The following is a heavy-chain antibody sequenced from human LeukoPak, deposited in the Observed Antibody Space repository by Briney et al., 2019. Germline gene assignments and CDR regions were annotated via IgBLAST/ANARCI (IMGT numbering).Heavy chain of an antibody. J-gene: IGHJ4*02. D-gene: IGHD3-9*01. Sequence: SQTLSLTCTVSGGSISSGGYYWSWIRQHPGKGLEWIGYIYYSGSTYYNPSLKSRVTISVDTSKNQFSLKLSSVTAADTAVYYCAGSDILTERAIDYWGQGTLVTVSS. CDR2: IYYSGST. CDR1: GGSISSGGYY. CDR3: AGSDILTERAIDY. V-gene: IGHV4-31*03.